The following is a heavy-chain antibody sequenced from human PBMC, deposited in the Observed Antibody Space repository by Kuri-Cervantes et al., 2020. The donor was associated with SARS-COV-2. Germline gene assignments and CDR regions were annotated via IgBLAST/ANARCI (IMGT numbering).Heavy chain of an antibody. V-gene: IGHV3-23*01. J-gene: IGHJ4*02. CDR1: GFTFSSYA. CDR3: AKSPIVVVPAAIAY. D-gene: IGHD2-2*01. CDR2: IGGSGGST. Sequence: LSLTCAASGFTFSSYAMSWVRQAPGKGLEWVSAIGGSGGSTYYADSVKGRFTISRDNSKNTLYLQMNSLRAEDTAVYYCAKSPIVVVPAAIAYWGQGTLVTVSS.